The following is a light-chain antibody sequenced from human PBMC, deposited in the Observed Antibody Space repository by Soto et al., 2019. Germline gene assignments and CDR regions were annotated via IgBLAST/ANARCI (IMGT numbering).Light chain of an antibody. V-gene: IGKV1-27*01. CDR3: QNHNCSPPAGT. CDR2: SAS. CDR1: QGINNH. Sequence: DFQMTQSPSSLSASVGDRVTITCRASQGINNHLAWFQQKPGKVPKVLIYSASTLQSGVPSRLSGSGSGTDFTLTISSPQPKDVSTYSCQNHNCSPPAGTFRGGTTLAIK. J-gene: IGKJ4*01.